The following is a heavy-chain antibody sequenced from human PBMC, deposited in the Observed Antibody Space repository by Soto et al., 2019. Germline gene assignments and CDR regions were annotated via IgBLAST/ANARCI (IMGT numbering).Heavy chain of an antibody. Sequence: QVQLVESGGGVVQPGRSLRLSCAVSGFTVSTYGMHWVRQAPGKGLEWVAVISRDGGTKYYADSVKGRFTISRDNSRNTLVREMNSLRGDDMAVYYCTGEVASGYWGQGTLVTVSS. CDR3: TGEVASGY. J-gene: IGHJ1*01. CDR1: GFTVSTYG. V-gene: IGHV3-30*03. D-gene: IGHD2-8*02. CDR2: ISRDGGTK.